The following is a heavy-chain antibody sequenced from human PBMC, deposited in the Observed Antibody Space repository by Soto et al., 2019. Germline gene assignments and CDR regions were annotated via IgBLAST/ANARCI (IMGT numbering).Heavy chain of an antibody. CDR2: ISGSGGTI. Sequence: EVQLVESGGGMVQPGGSLSVSCAASGFTLSSYSMHWVRQAPGKGLEWVSYISGSGGTIYYADSVKGRFTISRYNAKNSLSVQMNSLRDEDTAVYFCARETGLRSSGWAYDFDFWGQGTRVTVSS. CDR1: GFTLSSYS. V-gene: IGHV3-48*02. D-gene: IGHD6-19*01. J-gene: IGHJ4*02. CDR3: ARETGLRSSGWAYDFDF.